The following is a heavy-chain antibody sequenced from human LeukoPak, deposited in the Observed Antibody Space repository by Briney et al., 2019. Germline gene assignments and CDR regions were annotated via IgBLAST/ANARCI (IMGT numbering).Heavy chain of an antibody. Sequence: GGSLRLPCAASGFTFSRSWMSWVRQSPGKGLEWVANIKEDGSQKYYVDSVKDRFTISRDNAKNSLYLQMNSLRGEDTAVYYCARGLTRSDYWGQGTLVTVSS. CDR3: ARGLTRSDY. J-gene: IGHJ4*02. CDR1: GFTFSRSW. CDR2: IKEDGSQK. V-gene: IGHV3-7*04.